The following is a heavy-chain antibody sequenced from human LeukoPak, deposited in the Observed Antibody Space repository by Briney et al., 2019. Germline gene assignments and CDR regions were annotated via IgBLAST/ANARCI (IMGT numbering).Heavy chain of an antibody. CDR2: ISSSSSYI. CDR3: ARGGSSYCSGGSCYTSYYYYYMDV. J-gene: IGHJ6*03. D-gene: IGHD2-15*01. Sequence: GGSLRLSCAASGFTFSSYSMNWVRQAPGKGLEWVSSISSSSSYIYYADSVKGRFTISGDSAKNSLYLQMNSLRAEGTAVYYCARGGSSYCSGGSCYTSYYYYYMDVWGKGTTVTVSS. CDR1: GFTFSSYS. V-gene: IGHV3-21*01.